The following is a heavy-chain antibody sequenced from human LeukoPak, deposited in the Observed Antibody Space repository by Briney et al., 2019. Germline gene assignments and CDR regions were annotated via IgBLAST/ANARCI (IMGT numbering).Heavy chain of an antibody. D-gene: IGHD2-21*02. V-gene: IGHV3-23*01. Sequence: PGGSLRLSCAASGFTFDDYAMHWVRQAPGKGLEWVSAISGSGGSTYYADSVKGRFTISRDNSKNTLYLQMNSLRAEDTAVYYCAKASDPKLYFQHWGQGTLVTVSS. J-gene: IGHJ1*01. CDR3: AKASDPKLYFQH. CDR1: GFTFDDYA. CDR2: ISGSGGST.